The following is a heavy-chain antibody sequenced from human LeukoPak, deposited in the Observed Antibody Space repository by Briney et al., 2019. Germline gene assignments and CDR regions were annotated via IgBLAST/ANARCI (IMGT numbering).Heavy chain of an antibody. D-gene: IGHD2-2*01. J-gene: IGHJ1*01. Sequence: SETLSLTCTVSGGSISSYYWSWIRQPPGKGLEWIGYIYYSGSTNYNPSLKSRVTISVDTSKNQFSLKLSSVTAADTAVYHCASVDIVVVPAAPSAEYFQHWGQGTLVTVSS. CDR2: IYYSGST. CDR3: ASVDIVVVPAAPSAEYFQH. CDR1: GGSISSYY. V-gene: IGHV4-59*01.